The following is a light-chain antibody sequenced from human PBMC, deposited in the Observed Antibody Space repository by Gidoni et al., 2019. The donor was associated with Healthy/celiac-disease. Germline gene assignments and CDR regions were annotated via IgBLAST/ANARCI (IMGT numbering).Light chain of an antibody. CDR2: WAS. CDR3: QQYYSTPFT. CDR1: QSVLYSSINKTY. Sequence: EIVMTKSPDPLAVSLGERATINCKSSQSVLYSSINKTYLAWYQQKPGQPPKLLFYWASTRESGVPDRFSGSGSGTDFTLTISSLQAEDVAVYYCQQYYSTPFTFGPGTKVAIK. J-gene: IGKJ3*01. V-gene: IGKV4-1*01.